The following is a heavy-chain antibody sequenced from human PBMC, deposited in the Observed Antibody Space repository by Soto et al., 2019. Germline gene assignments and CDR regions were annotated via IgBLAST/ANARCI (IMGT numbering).Heavy chain of an antibody. Sequence: QLQLLESGSGLVKPSQTLSLTCAVSGGSISSGGYSWGWIRQPPGKGLEWIGYIYHSVSTYYNPSPKSRVTISVDRSKNQFSLRLSYVTAADKAVYYCARAPDYLGQGTLVTVSS. J-gene: IGHJ4*02. CDR3: ARAPDY. V-gene: IGHV4-30-2*01. CDR2: IYHSVST. CDR1: GGSISSGGYS.